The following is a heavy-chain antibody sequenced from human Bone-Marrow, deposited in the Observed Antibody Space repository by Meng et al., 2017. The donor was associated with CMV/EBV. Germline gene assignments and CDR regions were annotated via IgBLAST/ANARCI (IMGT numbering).Heavy chain of an antibody. D-gene: IGHD2-2*01. CDR2: IKQVGSER. CDR1: GFTFSSYW. J-gene: IGHJ5*02. CDR3: ARPRIPASWGRWDP. V-gene: IGHV3-7*01. Sequence: GESLKISCAASGFTFSSYWMTWLRQAPGKGLEWVANIKQVGSERYYVDSVKGRFTISRDNAKNSLYLQMNSLRSEDTAVYYCARPRIPASWGRWDPWGRGTLVTVSS.